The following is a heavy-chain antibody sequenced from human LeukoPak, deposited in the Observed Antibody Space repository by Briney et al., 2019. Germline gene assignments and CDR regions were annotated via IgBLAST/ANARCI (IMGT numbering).Heavy chain of an antibody. CDR2: ISSSSSYI. CDR1: GFTFSSYS. V-gene: IGHV3-21*01. Sequence: PGGSLRLSCAAPGFTFSSYSMNWVRQAPRKGLEWVSSISSSSSYIYYADSVKGRFTISRDNAKNSLYLQMNCLRAEDTAVYYCAREGGGYSYGFPDYWGQGTLVTVSS. CDR3: AREGGGYSYGFPDY. J-gene: IGHJ4*02. D-gene: IGHD5-18*01.